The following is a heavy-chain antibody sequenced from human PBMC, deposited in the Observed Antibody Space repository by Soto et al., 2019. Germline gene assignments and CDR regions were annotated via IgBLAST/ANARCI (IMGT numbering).Heavy chain of an antibody. V-gene: IGHV1-2*04. D-gene: IGHD3-16*01. CDR1: GYTFTGYY. CDR2: INPNSGGT. J-gene: IGHJ3*02. Sequence: QVQLVQSGAEVKKPGASVKVSCKASGYTFTGYYMHWVRQAPGQGLEWMGWINPNSGGTNYAQKIQGWVTMTRDTSISTAYMELSRLRSDDTAVYYCARDRVMITFGGDYAFDIWGQGTMVTVSS. CDR3: ARDRVMITFGGDYAFDI.